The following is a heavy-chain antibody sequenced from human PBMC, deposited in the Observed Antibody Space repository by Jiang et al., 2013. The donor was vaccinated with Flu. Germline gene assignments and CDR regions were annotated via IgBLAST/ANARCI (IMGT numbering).Heavy chain of an antibody. CDR2: IDPSDLHT. J-gene: IGHJ4*02. V-gene: IGHV5-10-1*01. Sequence: YDFTDYWISWVRQMPGKGLEWMGRIDPSDLHTQYSPSFEGHVTFSVDKSSRTAYLQWSSLKASDTAMYYCARVRGYSYGPVDYWGQGTPVTVSS. CDR1: YDFTDYW. CDR3: ARVRGYSYGPVDY. D-gene: IGHD5-18*01.